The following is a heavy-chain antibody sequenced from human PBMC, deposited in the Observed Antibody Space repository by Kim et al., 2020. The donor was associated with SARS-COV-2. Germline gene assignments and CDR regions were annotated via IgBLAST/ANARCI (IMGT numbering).Heavy chain of an antibody. CDR3: TRDLYSSGYLFIDY. Sequence: YVDTVRGRYTISRDNAKNSLYRQMNSLPAEETAIYYCTRDLYSSGYLFIDYWGQGTLVTVSS. D-gene: IGHD6-19*01. J-gene: IGHJ4*02. V-gene: IGHV3-7*03.